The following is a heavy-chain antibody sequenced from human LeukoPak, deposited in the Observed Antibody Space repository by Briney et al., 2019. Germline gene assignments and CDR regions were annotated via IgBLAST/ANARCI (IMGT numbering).Heavy chain of an antibody. CDR2: IYYSGST. CDR3: ARERDDDAFDI. V-gene: IGHV4-31*03. D-gene: IGHD5-24*01. CDR1: GGSISSGGYY. Sequence: SETLSLTCTVSGGSISSGGYYWSWIRQHPGKGLEWIGYIYYSGSTYYNPSLKSRVTISVDTSKNQFSLKLSSVTAADTAVYYCARERDDDAFDIWGQGTLVTVSS. J-gene: IGHJ3*02.